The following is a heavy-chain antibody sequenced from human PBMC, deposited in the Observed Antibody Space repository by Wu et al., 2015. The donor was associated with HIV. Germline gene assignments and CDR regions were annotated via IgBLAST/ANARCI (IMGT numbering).Heavy chain of an antibody. CDR3: ARWYASGWVPSPVFAFDI. D-gene: IGHD6-19*01. V-gene: IGHV1-8*01. Sequence: QVQLVQSGAEVKKPGASVMVSCKASGNTFTSHDINWVRQATGQGLEWMGWMNPNSGNTGYAQKFQGRVTMTGDTSISTAYMELSRLRSEDTAVYFCARWYASGWVPSPVFAFDIWGQGTLVTVSS. J-gene: IGHJ3*02. CDR2: MNPNSGNT. CDR1: GNTFTSHD.